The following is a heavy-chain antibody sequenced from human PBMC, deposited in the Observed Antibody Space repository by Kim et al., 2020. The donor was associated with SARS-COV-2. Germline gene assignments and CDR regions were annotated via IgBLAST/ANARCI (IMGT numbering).Heavy chain of an antibody. CDR3: ARATPMVRGVILGMDV. D-gene: IGHD3-10*01. V-gene: IGHV3-30*07. Sequence: GKGPFTITRDNSKNSLYLQMNSLRAEDTAVYYCARATPMVRGVILGMDVWGQGTTVTVSS. J-gene: IGHJ6*02.